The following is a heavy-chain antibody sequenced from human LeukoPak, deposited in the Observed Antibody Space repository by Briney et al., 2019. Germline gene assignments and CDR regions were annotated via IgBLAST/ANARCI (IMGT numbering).Heavy chain of an antibody. V-gene: IGHV4-34*01. CDR2: INHSGST. CDR3: ARRRTYYYGSGSYYYDY. CDR1: GGSFSGYY. J-gene: IGHJ4*02. Sequence: PSETLSLTCAVYGGSFSGYYWSWIRQPPGKGLEWIGEINHSGSTNYNPSLKSRVTISVDTSKNQFSLKLSSVTAADTAVYYCARRRTYYYGSGSYYYDYWGQGTLVTVSS. D-gene: IGHD3-10*01.